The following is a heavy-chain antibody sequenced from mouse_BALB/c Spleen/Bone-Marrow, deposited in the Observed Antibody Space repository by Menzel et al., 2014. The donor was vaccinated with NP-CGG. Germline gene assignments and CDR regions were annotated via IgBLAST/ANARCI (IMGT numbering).Heavy chain of an antibody. V-gene: IGHV14-3*02. CDR3: ARVNPWYFDV. J-gene: IGHJ1*01. CDR2: IDPATGVI. CDR1: GFNIKDTY. Sequence: EVQGVGSGAELVKPGASVKLSCTASGFNIKDTYTNWVIQRPEQGLAWIGRIDPATGVIKFAPKFQGKAPIPADTTSITACLQVNSLTSDDTAVYYCARVNPWYFDVWGAGTTITVPS.